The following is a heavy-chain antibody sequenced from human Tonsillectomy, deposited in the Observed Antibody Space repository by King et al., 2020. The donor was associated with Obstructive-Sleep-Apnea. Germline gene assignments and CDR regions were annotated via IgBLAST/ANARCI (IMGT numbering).Heavy chain of an antibody. CDR2: VYYSGNT. CDR3: ARHRGVEDYGGYGDYFDY. CDR1: GGSINNYY. V-gene: IGHV4-59*08. D-gene: IGHD5-12*01. Sequence: LQESGSGLVKPSETLSLTCTVSGGSINNYYWSWIRQPPGKGLEWIGYVYYSGNTNFNPSLKSRVTISADTSKIQFSLRLSSVTAADTAVYYCARHRGVEDYGGYGDYFDYWGQGTLVTVSS. J-gene: IGHJ4*02.